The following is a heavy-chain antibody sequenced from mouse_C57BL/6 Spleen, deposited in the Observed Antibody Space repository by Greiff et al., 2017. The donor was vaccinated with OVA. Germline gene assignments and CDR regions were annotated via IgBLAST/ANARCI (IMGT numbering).Heavy chain of an antibody. CDR2: IYPGDGDT. V-gene: IGHV1-82*01. Sequence: VQLQQSGPELVKPGASVKISCKASGYAFSSSWMNWVKQRPGKGLEWIGRIYPGDGDTNYNGKFKGKATLTADKSSSTAYMQLSILTSEDSAVYFCARTEGNYGVDYWGQGTTLTVSS. CDR3: ARTEGNYGVDY. D-gene: IGHD2-1*01. CDR1: GYAFSSSW. J-gene: IGHJ2*01.